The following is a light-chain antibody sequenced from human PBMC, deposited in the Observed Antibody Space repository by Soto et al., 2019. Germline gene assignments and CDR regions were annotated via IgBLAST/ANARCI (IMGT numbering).Light chain of an antibody. Sequence: QSALTQPRSVPGSPGQSVTISCTGSRSDVGGYNYVSWYQQHPGKAPKLMIYDVSKRPSGVPGRFSGSKSGNTASLTISGLQAEDEADYYCCSYGGGYTPLVFGGGTKLTVL. CDR3: CSYGGGYTPLV. CDR2: DVS. J-gene: IGLJ2*01. V-gene: IGLV2-11*01. CDR1: RSDVGGYNY.